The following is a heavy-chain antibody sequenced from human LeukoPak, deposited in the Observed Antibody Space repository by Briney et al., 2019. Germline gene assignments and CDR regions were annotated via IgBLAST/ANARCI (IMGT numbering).Heavy chain of an antibody. CDR2: TYYSGSA. CDR1: GGSINNYY. V-gene: IGHV4-59*01. Sequence: SETLSLTCTVSGGSINNYYWSWIRQAPGKGLEWIGYTYYSGSANYNPSLKSRVTISVDTSKNQFSLRLSSVTAADTAVYYCARGREMATLKAFDPWGQGTLVTVSS. CDR3: ARGREMATLKAFDP. J-gene: IGHJ5*02. D-gene: IGHD5-24*01.